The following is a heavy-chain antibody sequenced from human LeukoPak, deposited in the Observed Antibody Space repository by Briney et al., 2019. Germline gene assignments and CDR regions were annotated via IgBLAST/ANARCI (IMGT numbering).Heavy chain of an antibody. D-gene: IGHD6-19*01. CDR1: GGSFSTYY. J-gene: IGHJ4*02. V-gene: IGHV4-4*07. CDR2: IYTSGST. CDR3: ARDVVGSGWRTDY. Sequence: SETLSLTCTVSGGSFSTYYWSWIRQPAGKGLEWIGRIYTSGSTSYNPSLKSRVTMSVDTSTNQFSLKLSSVTAADTAVYYCARDVVGSGWRTDYWGQGTLVTVSS.